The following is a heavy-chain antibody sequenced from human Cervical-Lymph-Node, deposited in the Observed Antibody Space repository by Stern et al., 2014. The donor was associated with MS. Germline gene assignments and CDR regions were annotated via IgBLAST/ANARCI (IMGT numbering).Heavy chain of an antibody. CDR2: ISYSGST. Sequence: VHLVESGPGLVKPSQTLSLTCTVSGGSISSDEYYWSWIRQPPGKGLEWVGYISYSGSTYSNPSLKSLVTILKDTSKNQFSLKLTSVTAADTAVYYCASLSPYRNYGWYIDLWGRGTLVTVSS. D-gene: IGHD4-11*01. V-gene: IGHV4-31*01. J-gene: IGHJ2*01. CDR1: GGSISSDEYY. CDR3: ASLSPYRNYGWYIDL.